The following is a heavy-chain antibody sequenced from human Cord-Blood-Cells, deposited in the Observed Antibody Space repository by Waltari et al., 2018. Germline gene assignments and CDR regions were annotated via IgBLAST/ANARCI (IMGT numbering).Heavy chain of an antibody. J-gene: IGHJ4*02. CDR2: MNPNSGNT. V-gene: IGHV1-8*03. CDR1: GYTFTSYD. Sequence: QVQLVQSGAEVKKPGASVKVSCKASGYTFTSYDINWVRQATGQGLEWMGWMNPNSGNTGYAQKFQGRFTITRNTSISTAYMGLSSLRSEDTAVYYCARTGYSSSWYRYWGQGTLVTVSS. CDR3: ARTGYSSSWYRY. D-gene: IGHD6-13*01.